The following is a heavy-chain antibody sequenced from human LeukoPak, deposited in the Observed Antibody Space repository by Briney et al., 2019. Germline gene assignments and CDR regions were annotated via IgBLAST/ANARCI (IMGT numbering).Heavy chain of an antibody. D-gene: IGHD1-26*01. Sequence: SETLSLTCIVSGGSVGSADYYWSWIRHPPGKALEWIGYIYHTGSNNYKYSLKSRVTISLDTSKNRFSPRLTSMTAADTAIYYCARDQGGSSHRHAFDIWGQGTMVTVSS. CDR3: ARDQGGSSHRHAFDI. J-gene: IGHJ3*02. CDR2: IYHTGSN. CDR1: GGSVGSADYY. V-gene: IGHV4-61*08.